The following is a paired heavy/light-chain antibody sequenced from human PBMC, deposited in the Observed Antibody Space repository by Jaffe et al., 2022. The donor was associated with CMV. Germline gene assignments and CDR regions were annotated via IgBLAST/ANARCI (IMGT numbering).Light chain of an antibody. J-gene: IGKJ4*01. CDR2: LAS. CDR1: QSISTW. Sequence: DIQMTQSPFTLSASVGDRVTITCRASQSISTWLAWYQQKPGKAPKVLIYLASSLQSGVPSRFSGSGSGTEFTLTISSLQPDDFATYYCQQYNNFPLTFGGGTKVEI. V-gene: IGKV1-5*03. CDR3: QQYNNFPLT.
Heavy chain of an antibody. V-gene: IGHV5-51*01. CDR2: IDPGDSET. CDR3: VRVETAMVNYFHS. D-gene: IGHD5-18*01. J-gene: IGHJ4*02. CDR1: GYSFTTYW. Sequence: EVLLVQSGAEVRKPGESLKISCKASGYSFTTYWIGWVRQMPGKGLEWMGIIDPGDSETRYSPSFQGQVTMSADRSTSTAYLQWSSLMASDTAMYFCVRVETAMVNYFHSWGQGTLVTVSS.